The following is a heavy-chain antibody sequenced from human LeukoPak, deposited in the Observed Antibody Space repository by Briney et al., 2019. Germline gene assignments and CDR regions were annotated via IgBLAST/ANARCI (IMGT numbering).Heavy chain of an antibody. CDR1: GFTFSDYW. Sequence: PGGSLRLSCAASGFTFSDYWMSWVRQAPGKGLQWVANVKPDGSEKYYVDSVKGRFTISRDNAKNSLYLQINSLRAEDTAVYYCARDLDSSGYYYGSADYWGQGTLVTVSS. D-gene: IGHD3-22*01. CDR3: ARDLDSSGYYYGSADY. J-gene: IGHJ4*02. CDR2: VKPDGSEK. V-gene: IGHV3-7*01.